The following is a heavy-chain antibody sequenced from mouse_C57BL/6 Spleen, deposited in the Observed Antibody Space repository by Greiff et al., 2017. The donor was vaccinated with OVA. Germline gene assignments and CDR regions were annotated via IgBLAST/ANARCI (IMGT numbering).Heavy chain of an antibody. CDR1: GFSLTSYG. Sequence: QVQLKESGPGLVQPSQSLSITCTVSGFSLTSYGLHWVRQSPGKGLEWLGVIWSGGSTDYNAAFISRLSISKDNSKSQVFFKMNSLQADDTAIYYCARTGTAQVPWFAYWGQGTLVTVSA. J-gene: IGHJ3*01. CDR2: IWSGGST. V-gene: IGHV2-2*01. CDR3: ARTGTAQVPWFAY. D-gene: IGHD3-2*02.